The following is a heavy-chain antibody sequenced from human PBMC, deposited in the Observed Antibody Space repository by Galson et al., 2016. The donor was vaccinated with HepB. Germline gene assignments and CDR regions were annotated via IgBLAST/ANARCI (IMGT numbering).Heavy chain of an antibody. D-gene: IGHD2/OR15-2a*01. CDR3: ARGAFL. CDR1: GSTISGSW. J-gene: IGHJ4*02. Sequence: SLRLSCAVSGSTISGSWMYWVRQAPGNGLEWVANISPDESGKNYVDSVKGRFTISRDDAKNSLYLQMDSLRAEDTAVYYCARGAFLGGQGTPVTVSS. CDR2: ISPDESGK. V-gene: IGHV3-7*01.